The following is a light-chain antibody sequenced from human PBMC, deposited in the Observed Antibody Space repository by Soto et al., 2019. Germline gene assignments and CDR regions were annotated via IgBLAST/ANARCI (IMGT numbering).Light chain of an antibody. J-gene: IGLJ2*01. Sequence: QSALTQPGSVSGSPGQSITISCTGTSSDVGGYNYVSWYQQHRGKAPKLMIYEVSNRPSGVSNRFSGSKSGNTASLTISGLQAEDEADYYCSSYTSSSTLIFGGGTKVTVL. CDR1: SSDVGGYNY. V-gene: IGLV2-14*01. CDR3: SSYTSSSTLI. CDR2: EVS.